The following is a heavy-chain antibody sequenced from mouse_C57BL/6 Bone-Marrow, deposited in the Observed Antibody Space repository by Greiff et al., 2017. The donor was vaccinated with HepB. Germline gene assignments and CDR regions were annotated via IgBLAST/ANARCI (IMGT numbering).Heavy chain of an antibody. Sequence: EVQLVESEGGLVQPGSSMKLSCTASGFTFSDYYMAWVRQVPEKGLEWVANINYDGSSTYYLDSLKSRFIISRDNAKNILYLQMSSLKSEDTATYYCARDDRTGFAYWGQGTLVTVSA. D-gene: IGHD3-2*01. CDR1: GFTFSDYY. CDR3: ARDDRTGFAY. J-gene: IGHJ3*01. V-gene: IGHV5-16*01. CDR2: INYDGSST.